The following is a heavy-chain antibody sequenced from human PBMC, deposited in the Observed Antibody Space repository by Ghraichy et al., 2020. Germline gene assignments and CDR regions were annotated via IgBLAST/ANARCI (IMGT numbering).Heavy chain of an antibody. D-gene: IGHD1-26*01. CDR3: ARIPHHYHFDY. J-gene: IGHJ4*02. Sequence: SETLSLTCTVSGYSISSGYYWGWIRQPPGKGLEWIGSIYHSGSTYYNPSLKSRVTISVDTSKNQFSLKLSSVTAADTAVYYCARIPHHYHFDYWGQGTLVTVSS. CDR2: IYHSGST. CDR1: GYSISSGYY. V-gene: IGHV4-38-2*02.